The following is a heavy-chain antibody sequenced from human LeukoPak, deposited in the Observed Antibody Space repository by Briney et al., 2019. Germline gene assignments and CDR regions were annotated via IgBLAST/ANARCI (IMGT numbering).Heavy chain of an antibody. Sequence: SGGSLRLSCAASGFTFSSSTMSWVRQAPGKGLEWVASIKHDGSEKYYVDSVRGRFTISRDNTMNSLYLQMSSLRAEDTAVYYCATDRGWRTSGYYLYYFEYWGQGTLVTFSS. D-gene: IGHD3-3*01. J-gene: IGHJ4*02. V-gene: IGHV3-7*01. CDR3: ATDRGWRTSGYYLYYFEY. CDR1: GFTFSSST. CDR2: IKHDGSEK.